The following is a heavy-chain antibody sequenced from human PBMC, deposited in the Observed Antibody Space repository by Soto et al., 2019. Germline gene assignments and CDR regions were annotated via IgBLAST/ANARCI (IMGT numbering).Heavy chain of an antibody. D-gene: IGHD3-22*01. CDR2: IHSSGSI. CDR1: GGSISSDDYY. Sequence: PSETLSLTCTVSGGSISSDDYYWSWIRQAPGRGLEWIGYIHSSGSIYYNLSLKSRATMSIDTAGNQFSLKVSSVTVADTAVYYCARDLDGLHDDTSGPFPRPGWGQGTLVTVS. V-gene: IGHV4-30-4*01. J-gene: IGHJ1*01. CDR3: ARDLDGLHDDTSGPFPRPG.